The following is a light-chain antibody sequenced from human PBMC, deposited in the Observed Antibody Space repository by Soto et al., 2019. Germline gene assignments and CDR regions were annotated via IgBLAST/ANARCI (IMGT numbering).Light chain of an antibody. CDR1: SSDVGGYNF. CDR3: CSYAGSYTLWV. V-gene: IGLV2-11*01. CDR2: DVS. J-gene: IGLJ3*02. Sequence: QSALTQPRSVSASPGQSVAISCIGTSSDVGGYNFVSWYQQYPGKAPKLIIYDVSKRPSGVPDRFSGSKSGNTASLTISGLQAEDEAGYYCCSYAGSYTLWVFGGGTKVTVL.